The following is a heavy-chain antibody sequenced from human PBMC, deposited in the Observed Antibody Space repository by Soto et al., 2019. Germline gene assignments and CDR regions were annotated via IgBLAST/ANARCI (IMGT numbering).Heavy chain of an antibody. CDR3: ARDPEGINDFDY. D-gene: IGHD2-21*01. CDR1: GFTFSNYG. CDR2: INAPGETK. J-gene: IGHJ4*02. V-gene: IGHV3-48*04. Sequence: EVHLVESGGGLVQPGGSLRLSCAASGFTFSNYGMNWARQAPGRGLEWVTHINAPGETKSYSDSVKGRFTVSRDDAKNSLYLQMSSLRADDTAIYYCARDPEGINDFDYWGQRTLVTVSS.